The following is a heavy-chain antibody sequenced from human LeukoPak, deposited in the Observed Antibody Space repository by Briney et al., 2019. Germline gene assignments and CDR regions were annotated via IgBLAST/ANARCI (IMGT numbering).Heavy chain of an antibody. D-gene: IGHD1-26*01. V-gene: IGHV3-30*04. CDR2: MAHGGSQT. Sequence: PGGSLRLSCAASRFIFSNYVMHWVRQAPGKGLEWVAVMAHGGSQTYYSDSVKGRFTISRDNSKNTLYLQMSTLRAEDTAVYFCAKDGGSNSYWYFDLWGRGTLVTVSS. J-gene: IGHJ2*01. CDR1: RFIFSNYV. CDR3: AKDGGSNSYWYFDL.